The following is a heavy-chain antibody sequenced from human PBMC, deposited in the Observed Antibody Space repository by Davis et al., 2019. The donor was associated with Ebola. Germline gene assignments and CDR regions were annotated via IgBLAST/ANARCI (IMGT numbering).Heavy chain of an antibody. CDR2: IRSKNNNYAT. Sequence: AGSLRLSCAASGFAFSATAMHWVRQASGKGLQWVGRIRSKNNNYATGYAASVKGRFTISRDDSKNTVYLQMHSLKTEDTAVYYCTTSKSGTYAYWGQGALVTVSS. J-gene: IGHJ4*02. CDR3: TTSKSGTYAY. CDR1: GFAFSATA. D-gene: IGHD1-26*01. V-gene: IGHV3-73*01.